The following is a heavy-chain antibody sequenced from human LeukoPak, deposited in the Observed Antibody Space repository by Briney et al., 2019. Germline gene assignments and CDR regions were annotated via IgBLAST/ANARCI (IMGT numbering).Heavy chain of an antibody. Sequence: PSETLSLTCTVSGGSISSYYWSWIRQPPGKGLEWIGYIYYSGSTNYNPSLKSRVTISADTSENQFSLKLSSVTAADTAVYYCARSPGYYYYYMDVWGKGTTVTVSS. CDR2: IYYSGST. CDR1: GGSISSYY. CDR3: ARSPGYYYYYMDV. V-gene: IGHV4-59*01. J-gene: IGHJ6*03.